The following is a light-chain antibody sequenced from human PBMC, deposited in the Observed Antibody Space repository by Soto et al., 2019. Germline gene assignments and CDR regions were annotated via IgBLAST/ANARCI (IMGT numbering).Light chain of an antibody. CDR1: QSVRSN. Sequence: EVVMTQSPATLSVSPGERVTPSCRASQSVRSNLAWYQQKPGQAPRRLIYGASSRATGIPDRFSGSGSGTVFTLTINILEPDDFAVYYCHQYGNSPQTFGQGTKVDIK. J-gene: IGKJ1*01. CDR2: GAS. V-gene: IGKV3D-15*03. CDR3: HQYGNSPQT.